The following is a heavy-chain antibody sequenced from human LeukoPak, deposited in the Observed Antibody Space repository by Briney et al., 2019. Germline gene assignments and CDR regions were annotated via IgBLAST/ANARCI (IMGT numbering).Heavy chain of an antibody. CDR2: LYYSGST. Sequence: SETLSLTCTVSGGSISSGGYYWSWIRQHPGKGREWIGYLYYSGSTYYNPSLKSRVTISVDTSKTQFSPKLSSVTAADTAVYYCARARDIVVTSNVFYFDYWGHGTLVTVSS. CDR1: GGSISSGGYY. J-gene: IGHJ4*01. D-gene: IGHD2-2*01. V-gene: IGHV4-31*03. CDR3: ARARDIVVTSNVFYFDY.